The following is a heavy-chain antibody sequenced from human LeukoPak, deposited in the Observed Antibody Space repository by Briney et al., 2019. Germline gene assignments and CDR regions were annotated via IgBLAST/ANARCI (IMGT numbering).Heavy chain of an antibody. CDR1: GYTFTSYD. D-gene: IGHD2-2*01. J-gene: IGHJ6*03. V-gene: IGHV1-8*03. CDR3: ARDLKYQLLSLNYYYYYYMDV. Sequence: ASVKVSCKASGYTFTSYDINWVRQATGQGLEWMGWMNPNSGNTGYAQKFQGRVTITRNTSISTAYMELSRLRSDDTAVYYCARDLKYQLLSLNYYYYYYMDVWGKGTTVTVSS. CDR2: MNPNSGNT.